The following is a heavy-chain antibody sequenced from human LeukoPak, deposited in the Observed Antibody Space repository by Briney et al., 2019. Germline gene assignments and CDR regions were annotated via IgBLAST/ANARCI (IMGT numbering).Heavy chain of an antibody. CDR1: GFTFSSYG. CDR3: ARDGILWFGEPPYYFDY. D-gene: IGHD3-10*01. V-gene: IGHV3-33*01. Sequence: GRSLRLSCAASGFTFSSYGMHWVRQAPGKGLEWVAVIWYDGSNKYYADSVKGRFTTSRDNSKNTLYLQMNSLRAEDTAVYYCARDGILWFGEPPYYFDYWGQGTLVTVSS. J-gene: IGHJ4*02. CDR2: IWYDGSNK.